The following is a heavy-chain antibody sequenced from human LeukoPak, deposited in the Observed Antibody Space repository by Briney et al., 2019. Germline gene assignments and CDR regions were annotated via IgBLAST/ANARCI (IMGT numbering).Heavy chain of an antibody. Sequence: SVKVSCKAPGGTFSSYGISWVRQAPGQGPEWMGRIIPIFGTANYAQKFQGRVTITTDESTSTAYMELSSLRSEDTAVYYCARDMRSGSRPRGDYWGQGTLVTVSS. CDR2: IIPIFGTA. CDR3: ARDMRSGSRPRGDY. V-gene: IGHV1-69*05. CDR1: GGTFSSYG. J-gene: IGHJ4*02. D-gene: IGHD1-26*01.